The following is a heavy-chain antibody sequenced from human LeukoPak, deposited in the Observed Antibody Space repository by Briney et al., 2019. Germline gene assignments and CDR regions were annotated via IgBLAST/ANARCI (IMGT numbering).Heavy chain of an antibody. CDR3: AVQITMIVVVTYFDY. J-gene: IGHJ4*02. V-gene: IGHV3-11*04. D-gene: IGHD3-22*01. CDR2: IRGTGTTI. CDR1: GLTFSDYY. Sequence: GGSLRLSCAASGLTFSDYYMTWIRQAPGKGLEWVSSIRGTGTTIYSADSVRGRFTVSRDNARNSLFLHMNSLRAEDTAVYYCAVQITMIVVVTYFDYWGQGTLVTVSS.